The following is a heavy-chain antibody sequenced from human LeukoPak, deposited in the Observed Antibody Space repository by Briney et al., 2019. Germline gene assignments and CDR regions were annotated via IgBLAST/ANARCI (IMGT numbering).Heavy chain of an antibody. CDR3: AREGAARLFGATIGPIIDY. D-gene: IGHD5-12*01. CDR1: GYTFTGYY. V-gene: IGHV1-2*02. CDR2: INPNSGGT. J-gene: IGHJ4*02. Sequence: ASVKVSCKASGYTFTGYYMHWVRQAPGQGLEWMGWINPNSGGTNYAQKLQGRVTMTTDTSTSTAYMELRSLRSDDTAVYYCAREGAARLFGATIGPIIDYWGQGTLVTVSS.